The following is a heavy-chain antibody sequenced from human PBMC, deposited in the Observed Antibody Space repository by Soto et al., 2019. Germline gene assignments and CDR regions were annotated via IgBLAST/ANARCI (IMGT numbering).Heavy chain of an antibody. V-gene: IGHV1-2*02. CDR1: GYPVTAYY. CDR2: INPATGAA. J-gene: IGHJ3*02. Sequence: QLHLVQSGAVVKKPGASVTVSCSASGYPVTAYYMHWVRQAPGRGLEWMGGINPATGAAKYTQTFTGRVTMTRDTSTITGFIALSGLTSEDKAVVYCARGGEVGVDGSAAFDMWGQGTLVTVSS. CDR3: ARGGEVGVDGSAAFDM. D-gene: IGHD3-3*01.